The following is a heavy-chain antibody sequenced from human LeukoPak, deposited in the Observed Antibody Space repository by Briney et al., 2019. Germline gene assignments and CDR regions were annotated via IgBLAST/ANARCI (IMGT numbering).Heavy chain of an antibody. D-gene: IGHD1-26*01. V-gene: IGHV3-48*01. Sequence: GGSLRLSCAASGFTFGSFGMNWVRQAPGRGLEWVSYISSSGNAIYYAESVKGRFTISRDNARNSLYLQMDSLRVEDTAVYYCARAPLEIVGIDYWGQGTLVTVSS. CDR2: ISSSGNAI. J-gene: IGHJ4*02. CDR1: GFTFGSFG. CDR3: ARAPLEIVGIDY.